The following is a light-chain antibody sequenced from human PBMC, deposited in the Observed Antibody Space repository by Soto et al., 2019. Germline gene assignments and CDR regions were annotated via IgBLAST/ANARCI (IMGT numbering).Light chain of an antibody. V-gene: IGLV2-8*01. CDR3: SSYAGNFKVV. CDR1: SSDIGGYNY. J-gene: IGLJ2*01. CDR2: EVA. Sequence: QSALTQPPSASGSPGQSVTISCTGSSSDIGGYNYVSWYQQYPVKAPKLILSEVAKRPSGVPGRFSGSKSDNTASLTVSGLQAEDEANYYCSSYAGNFKVVFGGGTKVTVL.